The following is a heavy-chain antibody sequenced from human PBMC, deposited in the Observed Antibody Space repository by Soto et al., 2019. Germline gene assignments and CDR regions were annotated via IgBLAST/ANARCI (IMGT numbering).Heavy chain of an antibody. D-gene: IGHD2-15*01. CDR1: GFTFRSYA. V-gene: IGHV3-23*01. Sequence: EVQLLESGGGLVEPGGSLRLSCAASGFTFRSYAMTWDRQAPGKGLEWVSYTGGGGVSTYYADSVKGRFTSSRDDSKNTLYLQMNSLRAEDTALYYCAKIVGGGSHHDAFDIWGQGTMVTVSS. CDR3: AKIVGGGSHHDAFDI. CDR2: TGGGGVST. J-gene: IGHJ3*02.